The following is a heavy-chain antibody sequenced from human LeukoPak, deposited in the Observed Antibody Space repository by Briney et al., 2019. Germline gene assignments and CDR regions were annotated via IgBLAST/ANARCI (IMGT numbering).Heavy chain of an antibody. D-gene: IGHD3-10*01. CDR2: ISTNGGST. CDR1: GFSFSSYA. CDR3: VSDGSGSYSGGLYYYYYGMDV. Sequence: GGSRRLSCSASGFSFSSYAMHWVSPAPEKGLEYVSAISTNGGSTYYTGSVKGRFTISRDNSKNTLYLQMSSLRAEDTAVYYCVSDGSGSYSGGLYYYYYGMDVWGKGTTVTVSS. J-gene: IGHJ6*04. V-gene: IGHV3-64D*06.